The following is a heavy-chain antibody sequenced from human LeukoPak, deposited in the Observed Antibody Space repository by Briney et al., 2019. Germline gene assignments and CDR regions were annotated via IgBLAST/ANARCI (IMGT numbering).Heavy chain of an antibody. Sequence: ASVKVSCKVSGYTLTELSMHWVRQAPGKGLEWMGGFDPEDGETIYAQKFQGRVTMTEDTSTDTAYMELSSLRSEDTAVYYCATALGPPPFQKVLRFLEWLPTKPPLDPWGQGTLVTVSS. CDR2: FDPEDGET. D-gene: IGHD3-3*01. CDR3: ATALGPPPFQKVLRFLEWLPTKPPLDP. V-gene: IGHV1-24*01. J-gene: IGHJ5*02. CDR1: GYTLTELS.